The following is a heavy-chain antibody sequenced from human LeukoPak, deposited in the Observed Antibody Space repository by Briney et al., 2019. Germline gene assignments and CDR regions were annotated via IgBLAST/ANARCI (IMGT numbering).Heavy chain of an antibody. CDR1: GFTFSSYW. CDR2: IKQDGSEK. J-gene: IGHJ4*02. D-gene: IGHD3-10*01. CDR3: ASQGVLLWFGELFPW. V-gene: IGHV3-7*03. Sequence: GGSLRLSCAASGFTFSSYWMSWVRQAPGKGLEWVANIKQDGSEKYYVDSVKGRFTISRDNAKNSLYLQVNSLRAEDTAVYYCASQGVLLWFGELFPWWGQGTLVTVSS.